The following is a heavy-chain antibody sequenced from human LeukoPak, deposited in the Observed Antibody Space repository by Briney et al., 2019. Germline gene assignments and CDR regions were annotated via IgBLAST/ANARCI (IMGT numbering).Heavy chain of an antibody. V-gene: IGHV4-39*01. D-gene: IGHD1-14*01. CDR2: IYYTRST. CDR3: VRHDLIGITGGNFDY. J-gene: IGHJ4*02. Sequence: SETLSLTCTVSGGSISSSRYYWGYIRQPPGKGLEWLGSIYYTRSTYYNPSLKSRVTVSVDTSKNQFSLKLNSVTAADTAVYYCVRHDLIGITGGNFDYWGQGTLVSVSS. CDR1: GGSISSSRYY.